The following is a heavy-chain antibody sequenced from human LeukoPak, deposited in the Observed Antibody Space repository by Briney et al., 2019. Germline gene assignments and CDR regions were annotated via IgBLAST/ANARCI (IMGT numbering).Heavy chain of an antibody. Sequence: SETLSLTCTVSGGSINSGGYYWSWIRQHPGKGLEWVGYIYYSGNTYYNPSLKSRITISLDTSKNQFSLRLGSVTAADAAVYYCATRRWLQFDYWGQGTLVTVSS. D-gene: IGHD5-18*01. V-gene: IGHV4-31*03. CDR2: IYYSGNT. J-gene: IGHJ4*02. CDR3: ATRRWLQFDY. CDR1: GGSINSGGYY.